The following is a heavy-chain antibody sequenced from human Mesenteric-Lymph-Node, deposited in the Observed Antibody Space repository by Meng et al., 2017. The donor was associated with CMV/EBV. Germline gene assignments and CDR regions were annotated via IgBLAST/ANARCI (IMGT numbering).Heavy chain of an antibody. V-gene: IGHV1-18*01. CDR3: ARGPLWDILTGSYYYYYGMDV. CDR1: GYTFTSYG. Sequence: ASVTVSCKASGYTFTSYGISWVRQAPGQGLEWMGWISAYNGNTNYAQKLQGRVTMTTDTSTSTAYMELRSLRSDDTAVYYCARGPLWDILTGSYYYYYGMDVWGQGTTVTVSS. CDR2: ISAYNGNT. D-gene: IGHD3-9*01. J-gene: IGHJ6*02.